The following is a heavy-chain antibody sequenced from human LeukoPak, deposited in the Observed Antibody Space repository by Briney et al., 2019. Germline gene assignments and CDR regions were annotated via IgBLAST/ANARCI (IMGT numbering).Heavy chain of an antibody. CDR2: ISYDGTNK. D-gene: IGHD3-22*01. CDR1: GLTFSGSA. CDR3: AREDSSGAFDI. Sequence: GGSLRLSCAASGLTFSGSAMHWVRQAPGKGLEWVAFISYDGTNKQYADSVKGRFTISRDNSQNTLYLQMTNLRPEDTAVYYCAREDSSGAFDIWGQGTMVTVSS. V-gene: IGHV3-30-3*01. J-gene: IGHJ3*02.